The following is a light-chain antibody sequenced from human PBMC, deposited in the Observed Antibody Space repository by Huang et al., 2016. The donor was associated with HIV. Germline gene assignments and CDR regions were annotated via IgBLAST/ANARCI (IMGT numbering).Light chain of an antibody. CDR3: QQYYRYPQT. CDR2: GAS. V-gene: IGKV1D-16*01. CDR1: QDINIW. J-gene: IGKJ4*01. Sequence: DIQMIQSPSSLSASVGDRVNITCRASQDINIWLAWYQQKSEKAPKSLIYGASSLQSGVPSRFSGSGSGTSFTLTISSLQPEDFATYYCQQYYRYPQTFGGGTKVEI.